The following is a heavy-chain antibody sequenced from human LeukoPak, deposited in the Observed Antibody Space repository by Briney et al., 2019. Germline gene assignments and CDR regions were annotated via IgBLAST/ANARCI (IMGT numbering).Heavy chain of an antibody. J-gene: IGHJ4*02. CDR3: ARGSIIYPPDY. V-gene: IGHV3-23*01. D-gene: IGHD1-14*01. CDR2: ISAGGSRT. Sequence: GGSLRLSCAASGFTFSDHIMTWGRQAPGKGLEWVSTISAGGSRTYYAESVQGRFTISRDNSKNTIYLQMNSLRSDDTAVYYCARGSIIYPPDYWGQGTLVTVSS. CDR1: GFTFSDHI.